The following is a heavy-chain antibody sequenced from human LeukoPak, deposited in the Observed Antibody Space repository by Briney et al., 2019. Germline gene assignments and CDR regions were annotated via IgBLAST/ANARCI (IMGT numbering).Heavy chain of an antibody. CDR3: ARDRPEGYYYDSSGYSRFDY. CDR2: ISAYNGNT. CDR1: GYTFTSYG. V-gene: IGHV1-18*01. J-gene: IGHJ4*02. Sequence: GASVKVSCKASGYTFTSYGISWVRQAPGQGLEWMGWISAYNGNTNYAQKLQGRVTMTTDTSTSTAYMELRSLRSDDTAVYYCARDRPEGYYYDSSGYSRFDYWGQGTLVTVSS. D-gene: IGHD3-22*01.